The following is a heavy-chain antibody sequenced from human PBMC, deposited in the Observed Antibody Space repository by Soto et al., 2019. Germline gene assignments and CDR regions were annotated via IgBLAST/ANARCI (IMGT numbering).Heavy chain of an antibody. CDR1: GGSIRSGGNS. CDR2: IYYSWST. V-gene: IGHV4-31*03. J-gene: IGHJ4*02. Sequence: QVQLQESGPGLVKPSQTLSLTCTVSGGSIRSGGNSWSWIRQHSGKGLEWIGYIYYSWSTYYNPSLQSRLTISLDTSKNQFTLKLSSVTAADPAVYYCARGVLRPFDYWGQGTLVTVSS. CDR3: ARGVLRPFDY.